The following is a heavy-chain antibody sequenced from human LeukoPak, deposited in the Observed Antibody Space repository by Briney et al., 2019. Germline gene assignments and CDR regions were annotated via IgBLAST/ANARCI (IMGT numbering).Heavy chain of an antibody. J-gene: IGHJ6*03. D-gene: IGHD5-12*01. CDR2: IIPIFGTA. V-gene: IGHV1-69*13. CDR3: ARVLRGYSGTPPYYYYYYMDV. Sequence: ASVKVSCKASGGTFSSYAISWVRQAPGQGLEWMGGIIPIFGTANYAQKFQGRVTITADESTSTAYMELSSLRSEDTAVYYCARVLRGYSGTPPYYYYYYMDVWGKGTTVTVSS. CDR1: GGTFSSYA.